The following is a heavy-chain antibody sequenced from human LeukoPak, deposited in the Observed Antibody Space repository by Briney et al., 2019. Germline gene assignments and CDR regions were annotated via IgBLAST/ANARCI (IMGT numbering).Heavy chain of an antibody. J-gene: IGHJ6*04. CDR2: INKDGGGI. CDR1: GFPFSNSW. Sequence: GGSLRLSCAVSGFPFSNSWMYWVRQAPGKGLEGVANINKDGGGISYVDSVKGRFIISRDNARNSLYLQMNSLRVEDTAVYFCAGGNSMDVWAKGPRSPSPQ. V-gene: IGHV3-7*03. CDR3: AGGNSMDV. D-gene: IGHD1/OR15-1a*01.